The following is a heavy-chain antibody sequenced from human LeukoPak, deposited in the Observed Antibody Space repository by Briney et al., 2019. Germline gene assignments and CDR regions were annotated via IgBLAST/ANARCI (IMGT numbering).Heavy chain of an antibody. CDR3: ASVYYDPPHYFDY. D-gene: IGHD3-3*01. CDR1: GGSISSGGYY. V-gene: IGHV4-31*03. J-gene: IGHJ4*02. Sequence: SQTLSLTCTVSGGSISSGGYYWSWIRQPPGKGLEWIGYIYYSGSTYYNPSLKSRVTISVDTSKNQFSLKLSSVTAADTAVYYCASVYYDPPHYFDYWGQGTLVTVSS. CDR2: IYYSGST.